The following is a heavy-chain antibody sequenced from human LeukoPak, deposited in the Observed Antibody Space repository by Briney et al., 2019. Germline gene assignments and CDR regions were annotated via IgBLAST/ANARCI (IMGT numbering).Heavy chain of an antibody. Sequence: GGSLRLSCAASGFTLSRYSMNWVRQAPGKGLEWVSSISSGSSYIYYAGSVKGRFTISRDNSKNTLYLQMNSLRAEDTAVYYCAKVTYGSGTYGAFDSWGQGNLVTVSS. D-gene: IGHD3-10*01. CDR1: GFTLSRYS. J-gene: IGHJ4*02. V-gene: IGHV3-21*04. CDR2: ISSGSSYI. CDR3: AKVTYGSGTYGAFDS.